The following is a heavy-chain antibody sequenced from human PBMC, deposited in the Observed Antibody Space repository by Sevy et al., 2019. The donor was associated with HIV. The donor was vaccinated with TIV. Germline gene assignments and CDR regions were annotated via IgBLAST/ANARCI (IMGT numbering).Heavy chain of an antibody. D-gene: IGHD5-18*01. V-gene: IGHV3-7*01. CDR3: VREGLGGYSYSLDC. Sequence: GGSLRLSCAASGFTFSSYWMSWVRQAPGKGLEWVDTMKQDGSEKYYVDSVKGRFTIPRDNAMNSRYLQINSLRAEDTGLYYCVREGLGGYSYSLDCWGQGTLVTVSS. J-gene: IGHJ4*02. CDR1: GFTFSSYW. CDR2: MKQDGSEK.